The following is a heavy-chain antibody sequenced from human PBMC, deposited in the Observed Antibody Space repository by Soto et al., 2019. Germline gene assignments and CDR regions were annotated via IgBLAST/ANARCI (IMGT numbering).Heavy chain of an antibody. J-gene: IGHJ6*02. V-gene: IGHV3-33*01. CDR3: ARGASYYSLWSGYYPSRNGMDV. D-gene: IGHD3-3*01. Sequence: QVQVVESGGGVVQPGRSLRLSCAASGFTFSSFGMHWVRQAPGKGLEWVSLIWYDGSKKSYGDSVKGRFTISRDNSRNTVYLQVNSVRADDTAVYYCARGASYYSLWSGYYPSRNGMDVWGQGTTVTVSS. CDR1: GFTFSSFG. CDR2: IWYDGSKK.